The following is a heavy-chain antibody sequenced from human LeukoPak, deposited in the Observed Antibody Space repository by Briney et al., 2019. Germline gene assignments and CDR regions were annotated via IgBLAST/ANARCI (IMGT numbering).Heavy chain of an antibody. D-gene: IGHD3-10*01. CDR2: INNSGST. J-gene: IGHJ6*03. CDR1: GGSFSGYY. CDR3: ARTGSYYYYYMDV. Sequence: SETLSLTCAVYGGSFSGYYWSWIRQPPGKGLEWIGEINNSGSTNYNPSLQSRVTISVDTSNNQFSLKLSSVTAADTAVYYCARTGSYYYYYMDVWGKGTTVTVSS. V-gene: IGHV4-34*01.